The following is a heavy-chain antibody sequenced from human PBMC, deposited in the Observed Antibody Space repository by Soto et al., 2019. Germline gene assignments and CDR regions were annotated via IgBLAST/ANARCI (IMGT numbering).Heavy chain of an antibody. Sequence: QVQLVQSGAEVKKPGASVKVSCKTSGYTFTRSGINWVRQAPGQGLEGMGWIIGNGYTNFARKFQGRVTMTTDTSTTTAYMELRRLRSDDTAVYYCARGAVSIAARQDQVAFDFWGQGTRVTVSS. D-gene: IGHD6-6*01. CDR3: ARGAVSIAARQDQVAFDF. CDR1: GYTFTRSG. J-gene: IGHJ3*01. CDR2: IIGNGYT. V-gene: IGHV1-18*01.